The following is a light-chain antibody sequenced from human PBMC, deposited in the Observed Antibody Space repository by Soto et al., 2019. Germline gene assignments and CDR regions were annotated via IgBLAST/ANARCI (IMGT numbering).Light chain of an antibody. CDR3: SSYTSRTTLYVV. CDR2: EVI. J-gene: IGLJ2*01. CDR1: SSDIGRYNY. Sequence: QSALTQPASVSGSPGQSITISCTGTSSDIGRYNYVSWYQQRPGKAPKLIIYEVINRPSGVSKRFSGSKTGNTASLTISGLQAEDEGDYYCSSYTSRTTLYVVFGGGTKLTVL. V-gene: IGLV2-14*01.